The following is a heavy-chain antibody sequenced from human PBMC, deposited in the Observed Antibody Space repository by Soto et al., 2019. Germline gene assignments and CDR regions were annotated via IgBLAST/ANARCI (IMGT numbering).Heavy chain of an antibody. Sequence: QVQLVESGGGVVQPGRSLRLSCAASGFTFSSYAMHWVRQAPGKGLEWVAVISYDGSNKYYADSVKGRFTISRHNSKNTLYLQMNSLRAEDTAVYYCAREPYYDFWRDYYYYYYGMDVWGQGTTVTVSS. V-gene: IGHV3-30*04. J-gene: IGHJ6*02. D-gene: IGHD3-3*01. CDR3: AREPYYDFWRDYYYYYYGMDV. CDR2: ISYDGSNK. CDR1: GFTFSSYA.